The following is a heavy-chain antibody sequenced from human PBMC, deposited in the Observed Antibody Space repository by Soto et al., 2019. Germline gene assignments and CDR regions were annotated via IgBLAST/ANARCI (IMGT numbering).Heavy chain of an antibody. CDR2: IYPGHSDT. Sequence: PGESLKISFKGSGYTFTDYWIDWLSQLPGKGLEWMGIIYPGHSDTRYSPSFQGHVTITVDKCTNTAYLQWNTLRASDTAMYYCARHINNFRYCDYAMDVWGQGTTVTVSS. CDR1: GYTFTDYW. CDR3: ARHINNFRYCDYAMDV. V-gene: IGHV5-51*01. J-gene: IGHJ6*02.